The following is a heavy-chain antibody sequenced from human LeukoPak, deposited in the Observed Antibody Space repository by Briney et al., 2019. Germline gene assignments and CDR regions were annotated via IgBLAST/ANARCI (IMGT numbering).Heavy chain of an antibody. D-gene: IGHD6-13*01. Sequence: PSETLSLSCTVSGGSISSSSYYWGWIRQPPGKGLEWIGSIYYSGSTYYNPSLKSRVTISVDTSKNQFSLKLSSVTAADTAVYYCARGAAPPHSSSWYVIFHYYYYYMDVWGKGTTVTVSS. J-gene: IGHJ6*03. V-gene: IGHV4-39*07. CDR3: ARGAAPPHSSSWYVIFHYYYYYMDV. CDR1: GGSISSSSYY. CDR2: IYYSGST.